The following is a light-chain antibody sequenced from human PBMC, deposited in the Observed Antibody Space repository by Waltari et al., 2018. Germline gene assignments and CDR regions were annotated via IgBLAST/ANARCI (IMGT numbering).Light chain of an antibody. CDR1: QRVSSN. J-gene: IGKJ1*01. V-gene: IGKV3-15*01. CDR2: GAS. Sequence: IVRTQSPATLSVSPGERATLSCRASQRVSSNLAWYPQQPGQAPRLLIYGASTRATGIPARFSGSGSGTEFTLTISSLQSEDFAVYFCQQYCNWPRGFGQGTKVEIK. CDR3: QQYCNWPRG.